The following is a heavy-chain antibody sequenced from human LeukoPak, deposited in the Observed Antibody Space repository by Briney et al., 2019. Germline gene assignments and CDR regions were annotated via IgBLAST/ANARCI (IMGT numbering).Heavy chain of an antibody. D-gene: IGHD2-2*01. J-gene: IGHJ4*02. CDR1: GFSFSTSY. CDR3: ARAPITSPFYFDY. CDR2: INGDGSQR. Sequence: GGSLRLSCAASGFSFSTSYMTWIRQPPGRGLEWVASINGDGSQRSSVGSMRGRFTISRDNAKNSLYLQMDSLRAEDTALYYCARAPITSPFYFDYWGQGTLVTVSS. V-gene: IGHV3-7*03.